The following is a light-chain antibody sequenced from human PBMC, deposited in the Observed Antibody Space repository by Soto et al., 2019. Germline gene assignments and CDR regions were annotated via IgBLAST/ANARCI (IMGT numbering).Light chain of an antibody. V-gene: IGLV1-40*01. CDR1: SSNIGAGYD. Sequence: QSVLTQPPSVSGAPGQRVTISCTGSSSNIGAGYDVHWYQQLPGTAPKLLIYGNSNRPSGVPDRFSGSKSGTSASLAITGLQAEDEADYYCQYYDSSLSGLSVVFGGGTKLTVL. CDR2: GNS. CDR3: QYYDSSLSGLSVV. J-gene: IGLJ2*01.